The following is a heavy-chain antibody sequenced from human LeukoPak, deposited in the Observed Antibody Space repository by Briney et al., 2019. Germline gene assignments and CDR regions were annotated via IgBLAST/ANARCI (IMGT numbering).Heavy chain of an antibody. CDR1: GGSFSGYY. CDR3: ARGRNWKSRRQCAFDI. D-gene: IGHD1-1*01. V-gene: IGHV4-34*01. Sequence: PSETLSLTCAVYGGSFSGYYWNWIRQPPGKGLEWIGEINHSGSTNYNPSLKSRVTISVDTSKNQFSLKLSSVTAADTAVYYCARGRNWKSRRQCAFDIWGQGTMVTVSS. CDR2: INHSGST. J-gene: IGHJ3*02.